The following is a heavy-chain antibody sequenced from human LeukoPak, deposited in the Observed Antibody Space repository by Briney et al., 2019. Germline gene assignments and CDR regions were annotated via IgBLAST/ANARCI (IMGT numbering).Heavy chain of an antibody. V-gene: IGHV3-9*01. CDR1: GFTFDDYA. Sequence: GGSLRHSCAASGFTFDDYAMHWVRQAPGKGLEWVSGISWNSGTIDYADSVKGRFTISRDNAKNSLYLQMNSLRAEDTALYYCAKSRPTRLSGYDYWGQGTLVTVSS. CDR3: AKSRPTRLSGYDY. D-gene: IGHD3-9*01. J-gene: IGHJ4*02. CDR2: ISWNSGTI.